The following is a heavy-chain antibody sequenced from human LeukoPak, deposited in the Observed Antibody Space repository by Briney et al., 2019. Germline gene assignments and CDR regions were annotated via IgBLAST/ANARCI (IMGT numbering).Heavy chain of an antibody. CDR3: TLEWLSIARKYYFDY. CDR1: GFTVSSKY. V-gene: IGHV3-53*01. D-gene: IGHD3-3*01. Sequence: GGSLRLSCAASGFTVSSKYMSWVRHAPGRGLEWVSVIYSGGRTYYADSVKGGFTISRDNSKNTLYLQVNSLRAEDTAVYYCTLEWLSIARKYYFDYWGQGTLVTVSS. J-gene: IGHJ4*02. CDR2: IYSGGRT.